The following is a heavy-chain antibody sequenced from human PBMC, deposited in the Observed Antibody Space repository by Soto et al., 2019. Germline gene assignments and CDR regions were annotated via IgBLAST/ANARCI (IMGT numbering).Heavy chain of an antibody. V-gene: IGHV4-31*03. Sequence: QVQLQESGPGLVKPSQTLSLTCTVSGGSIRSVGYYWSWIRQHPGKGLEWIGYIYYSGSTYYNPSLKIRVTISVDTSKNQFSLNLSSVTAADTAVYYCARDIYCCGDCYPGAFDIWGQGTMVNVSS. J-gene: IGHJ3*02. D-gene: IGHD2-21*02. CDR3: ARDIYCCGDCYPGAFDI. CDR1: GGSIRSVGYY. CDR2: IYYSGST.